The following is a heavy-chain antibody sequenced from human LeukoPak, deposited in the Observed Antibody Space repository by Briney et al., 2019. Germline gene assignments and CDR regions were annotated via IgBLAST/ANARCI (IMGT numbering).Heavy chain of an antibody. D-gene: IGHD5-24*01. Sequence: SETLSLTCSISSGSITTYYWSWIRQPPGKGLEWIGYVYYSGSTTYNPSLQSRVTTSADTSKNQFSLKLSSVTAADTAVYYCAGSDGYNSFDFWGQGTLVTVSS. V-gene: IGHV4-59*01. J-gene: IGHJ4*02. CDR2: VYYSGST. CDR1: SGSITTYY. CDR3: AGSDGYNSFDF.